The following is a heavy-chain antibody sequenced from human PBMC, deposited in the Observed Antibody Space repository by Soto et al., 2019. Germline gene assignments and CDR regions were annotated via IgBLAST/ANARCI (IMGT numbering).Heavy chain of an antibody. D-gene: IGHD4-17*01. CDR3: ARVLGYGGNRTQYYYYYGMDV. CDR2: IWYDGSNK. J-gene: IGHJ6*02. V-gene: IGHV3-33*08. CDR1: GFTFSSYG. Sequence: GGSLRLSCAASGFTFSSYGMHWVRQAPGKGLEWVAVIWYDGSNKYYADSVKGRFTISRDNSKNTLYLQMNSLRAEDTAVYYCARVLGYGGNRTQYYYYYGMDVWGQGTTVTVSS.